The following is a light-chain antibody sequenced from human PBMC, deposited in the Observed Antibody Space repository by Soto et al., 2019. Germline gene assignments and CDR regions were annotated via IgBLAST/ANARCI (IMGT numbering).Light chain of an antibody. CDR1: QTITNW. J-gene: IGKJ1*01. CDR3: QQYYSYPS. Sequence: TQSPSILCGIFGGRGNIHCRSSQTITNWLAWYQQKPGKATRLLIYDASSLESWVPSRFRGSGSGTEFTLTISSLQSEDFATYYCQQYYSYPSFGQCTKVAI. CDR2: DAS. V-gene: IGKV1-5*01.